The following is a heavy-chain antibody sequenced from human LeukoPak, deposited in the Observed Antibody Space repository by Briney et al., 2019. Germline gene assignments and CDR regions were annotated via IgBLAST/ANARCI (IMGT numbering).Heavy chain of an antibody. Sequence: PSETLSLTCTVSGGSISSFYWSWIRQPAGKGLEWIGRIYASGTTNYNPSLKSRVTMSVDTSKNQFSLRLNSVTAADTAAYYCARGQRISWNEDAFDIWGPGTMVTVSS. J-gene: IGHJ3*02. V-gene: IGHV4-4*07. CDR2: IYASGTT. CDR1: GGSISSFY. CDR3: ARGQRISWNEDAFDI. D-gene: IGHD1-1*01.